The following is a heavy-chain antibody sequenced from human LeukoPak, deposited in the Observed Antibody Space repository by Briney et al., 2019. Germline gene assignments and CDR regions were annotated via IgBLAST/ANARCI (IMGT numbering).Heavy chain of an antibody. CDR3: AKGYSSN. CDR1: GFTFSDHV. J-gene: IGHJ4*02. V-gene: IGHV3-23*01. Sequence: GGSLRLSCAASGFTFSDHVMNWVRQAPGKGLEWVSAISGGGRNTYSADSVKGRFTISRDNSKNTQYMQMDSLRAEDTAAYYCAKGYSSNWGQGTLVTVSS. CDR2: ISGGGRNT. D-gene: IGHD6-13*01.